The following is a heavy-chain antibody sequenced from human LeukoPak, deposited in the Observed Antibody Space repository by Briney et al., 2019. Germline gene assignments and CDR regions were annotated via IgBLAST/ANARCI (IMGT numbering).Heavy chain of an antibody. D-gene: IGHD1-26*01. CDR1: GASISNYY. V-gene: IGHV4-4*09. CDR2: IHSSGGS. Sequence: PSETLSLTCTVSGASISNYYWSWIRQTPEKGLEWMGHIHSSGGSSYYPSLKSRLTLSIDTSRNQLSLKLPSVTAADTAVSVCARLGSYHDFWGQGALVTVSS. CDR3: ARLGSYHDF. J-gene: IGHJ4*02.